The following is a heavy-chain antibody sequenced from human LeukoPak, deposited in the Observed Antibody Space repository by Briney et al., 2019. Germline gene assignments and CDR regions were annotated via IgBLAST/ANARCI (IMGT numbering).Heavy chain of an antibody. V-gene: IGHV4-59*12. J-gene: IGHJ3*02. CDR1: GGSISSYY. Sequence: PSETLSLTCTVSGGSISSYYWSWIRQPPGKGLEWIGYIYYTGNTNYNPSLKSRVTISVDTSKNQFSLKVRSVTAADTAVYYCAREPPYYASENFIDAFDIWGQGTKVTVSS. CDR3: AREPPYYASENFIDAFDI. CDR2: IYYTGNT. D-gene: IGHD3-10*01.